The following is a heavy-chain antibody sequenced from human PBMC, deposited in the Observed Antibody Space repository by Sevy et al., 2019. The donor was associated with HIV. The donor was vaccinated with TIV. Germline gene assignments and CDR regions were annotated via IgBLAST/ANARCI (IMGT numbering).Heavy chain of an antibody. CDR3: ARGRITMVRGLPSDSNYYYYYYMDV. Sequence: GGSLRLSCAASGFTFSSYSMNWVRQAPGKGLEWVSSISSSSSYIYYADSVKGRFTISRDNAKNSLYLQMNSLRAEDTAVYYCARGRITMVRGLPSDSNYYYYYYMDVWGKGTTVTVSS. D-gene: IGHD3-10*01. CDR1: GFTFSSYS. J-gene: IGHJ6*03. V-gene: IGHV3-21*01. CDR2: ISSSSSYI.